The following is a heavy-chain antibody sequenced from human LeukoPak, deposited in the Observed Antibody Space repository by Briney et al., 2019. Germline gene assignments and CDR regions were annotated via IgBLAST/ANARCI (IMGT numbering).Heavy chain of an antibody. CDR3: ARDPLRDYYDSSGYGAFDI. D-gene: IGHD3-22*01. J-gene: IGHJ3*02. V-gene: IGHV3-66*01. CDR2: IYSGGST. CDR1: GFTVSSNY. Sequence: GGSLRLSCAASGFTVSSNYMSWVRQAPGKGLEWVSVIYSGGSTYYADSVKGRFTISGDNSKNTLYLQMNSLRAEDTAVYYCARDPLRDYYDSSGYGAFDIWGQGTMVTVSS.